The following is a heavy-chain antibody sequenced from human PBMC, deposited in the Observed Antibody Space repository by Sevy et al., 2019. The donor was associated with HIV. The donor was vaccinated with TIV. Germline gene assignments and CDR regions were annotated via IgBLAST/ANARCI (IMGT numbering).Heavy chain of an antibody. V-gene: IGHV3-30-3*01. CDR2: ISHDGNYK. Sequence: GGSLRLSCAASGFTFSNYDMHWVRQAPGKGLEWVAVISHDGNYKNYADSVKVRFTISRDDFKNTLYLQMSSLRPEDTAVYFCARLISCGGDCYYLDYWGKGALVTVSS. CDR1: GFTFSNYD. CDR3: ARLISCGGDCYYLDY. D-gene: IGHD2-21*02. J-gene: IGHJ4*02.